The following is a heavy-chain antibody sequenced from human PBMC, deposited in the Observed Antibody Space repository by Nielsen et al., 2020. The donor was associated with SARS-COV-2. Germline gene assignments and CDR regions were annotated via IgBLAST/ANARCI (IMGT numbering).Heavy chain of an antibody. D-gene: IGHD4-17*01. Sequence: GESLKISCAASGFTFENYAMTWVRQAPGKGLEWVALIYYDGRNRNYADSVKGRFTISRDNSNSTLSLQMNSLRGEDTAVYYCVRESAYGDYTGGFDYWGQGTLVTVSS. J-gene: IGHJ4*02. CDR1: GFTFENYA. CDR3: VRESAYGDYTGGFDY. CDR2: IYYDGRNR. V-gene: IGHV3-33*08.